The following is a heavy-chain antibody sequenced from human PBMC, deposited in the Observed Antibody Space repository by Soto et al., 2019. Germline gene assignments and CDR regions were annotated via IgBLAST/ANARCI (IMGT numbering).Heavy chain of an antibody. CDR1: GGSISSGDYY. CDR2: IYYSGST. D-gene: IGHD3-16*02. CDR3: SRAVIQPKLDNWFDP. J-gene: IGHJ5*02. V-gene: IGHV4-30-4*01. Sequence: QVQLQESGPGLVKPSQTLSLTCTVSGGSISSGDYYWSWIRQPPGKGLEWIGYIYYSGSTYYNPSLKSRGTISVETSKNQFSLKLSSVTAADTAVYYCSRAVIQPKLDNWFDPWGQGTLVTVSS.